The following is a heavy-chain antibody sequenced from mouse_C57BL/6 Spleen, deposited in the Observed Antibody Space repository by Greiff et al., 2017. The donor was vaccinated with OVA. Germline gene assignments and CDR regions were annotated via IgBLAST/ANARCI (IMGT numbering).Heavy chain of an antibody. J-gene: IGHJ2*01. CDR2: ISYDGSN. V-gene: IGHV3-6*01. Sequence: VQLQQSGPGLVKPSQSLSLTCSVTGYSITSGYYWNWIRQFPGNKLEWMGYISYDGSNNYNPSLKNRISITRDTSKNQFFLKLNSVTTEDTATYYCARDHDGYPDYWGQGTTLTVSS. CDR1: GYSITSGYY. D-gene: IGHD2-3*01. CDR3: ARDHDGYPDY.